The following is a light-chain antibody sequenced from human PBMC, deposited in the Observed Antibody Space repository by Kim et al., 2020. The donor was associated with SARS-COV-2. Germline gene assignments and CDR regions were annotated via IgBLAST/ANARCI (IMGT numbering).Light chain of an antibody. Sequence: VALGQTVRITCQGDSLRSYYATWYQQKPGQAPILVIYGKTNRPSGIPDRFSGSSSGNTASLTITGTRAGDEADYYCNSRDSNDNVVFGGGTQLTVL. CDR1: SLRSYY. J-gene: IGLJ2*01. CDR2: GKT. CDR3: NSRDSNDNVV. V-gene: IGLV3-19*01.